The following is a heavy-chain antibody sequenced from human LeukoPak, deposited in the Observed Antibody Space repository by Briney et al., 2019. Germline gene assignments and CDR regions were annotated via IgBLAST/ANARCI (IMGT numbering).Heavy chain of an antibody. D-gene: IGHD2-2*02. CDR2: IWYDGTNK. CDR3: ATDPYCSSTSCYNGL. V-gene: IGHV3-30*02. Sequence: GGSLRLSCAASGFTFSSYGMHWVRQAPGKGLEWAAFIWYDGTNKYYADSVKGRFTISRDNSKNTLYLQMNSLRAEDTAVYYCATDPYCSSTSCYNGLWGQGTMVTVSS. CDR1: GFTFSSYG. J-gene: IGHJ3*01.